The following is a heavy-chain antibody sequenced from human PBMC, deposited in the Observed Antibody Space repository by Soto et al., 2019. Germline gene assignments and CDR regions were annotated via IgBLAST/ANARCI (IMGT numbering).Heavy chain of an antibody. D-gene: IGHD3-9*01. V-gene: IGHV3-30*03. CDR2: ISNDGSYK. CDR1: GFTFSSYG. Sequence: QVQLVESGGGVVQPGRSLRLSCAASGFTFSSYGMYWVRQAPGKGLEWLAIISNDGSYKYYADSVKGRFTISRDNSKKTLYLQMNSLRAEDTAVYYCGTRSDYDILTGYGMEVWGQGTTVTVSS. J-gene: IGHJ6*02. CDR3: GTRSDYDILTGYGMEV.